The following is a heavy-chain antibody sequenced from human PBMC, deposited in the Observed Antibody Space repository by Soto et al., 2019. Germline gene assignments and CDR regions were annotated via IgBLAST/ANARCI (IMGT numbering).Heavy chain of an antibody. CDR2: IYPGDSDT. J-gene: IGHJ6*02. CDR3: ARQRRSSAYYYYYGMDV. D-gene: IGHD6-6*01. Sequence: GESLKISCKGSGYSFTSYWIGWVRQMPGKGLEWMGIIYPGDSDTRYSPSFQGQVTISADKSISTAYLQWNSLKASDTAMYYCARQRRSSAYYYYYGMDVWGQGTTVTVSS. CDR1: GYSFTSYW. V-gene: IGHV5-51*01.